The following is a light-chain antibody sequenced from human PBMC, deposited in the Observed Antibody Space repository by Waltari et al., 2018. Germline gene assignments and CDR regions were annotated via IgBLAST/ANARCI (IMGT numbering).Light chain of an antibody. CDR2: HAS. Sequence: EVVLTQSLGTLSLSPGVVATLSCRASQSVGKYLAWYQQRPGQAPRLLIYHASIRATGIPDRFSGSGSETDFSLTISRLEPEDFAVYYCQKYRSLPATFGQGTKVEI. CDR1: QSVGKY. J-gene: IGKJ1*01. CDR3: QKYRSLPAT. V-gene: IGKV3-20*01.